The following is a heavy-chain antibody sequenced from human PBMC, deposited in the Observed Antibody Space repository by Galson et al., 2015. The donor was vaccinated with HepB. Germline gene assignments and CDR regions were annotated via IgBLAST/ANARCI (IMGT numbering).Heavy chain of an antibody. V-gene: IGHV6-1*01. Sequence: CAISGDSVSSRTASWNWIRQSPSRGLEWLGRTYYRFQWYSEYSASVGGRMTISPDTSENQFSLHLSSVTPEDTAIYFCARAWTSRPSTRQTDHFDYWGQGTLVTVSS. J-gene: IGHJ4*02. D-gene: IGHD1-1*01. CDR2: TYYRFQWYS. CDR1: GDSVSSRTAS. CDR3: ARAWTSRPSTRQTDHFDY.